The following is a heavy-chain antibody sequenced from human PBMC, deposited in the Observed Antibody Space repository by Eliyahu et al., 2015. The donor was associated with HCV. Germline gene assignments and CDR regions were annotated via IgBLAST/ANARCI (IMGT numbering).Heavy chain of an antibody. CDR1: GITLXSYA. D-gene: IGHD3-10*01. CDR2: VTAGGGST. Sequence: EVQLLESGGGLVQPGGSLRLSCAASGITLXSYAXGWVRQAPGKGLEWVSAVTAGGGSTYYADSVKGRFTISRDNSKNTLSLQMNSLRVEDTALYYCAKFSERSGNYYPYSCFDPWGQGTLVTVSS. V-gene: IGHV3-23*01. J-gene: IGHJ5*02. CDR3: AKFSERSGNYYPYSCFDP.